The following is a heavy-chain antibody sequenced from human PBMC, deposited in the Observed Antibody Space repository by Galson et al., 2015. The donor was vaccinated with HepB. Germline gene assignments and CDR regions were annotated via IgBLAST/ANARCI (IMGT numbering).Heavy chain of an antibody. CDR2: IYYSGST. V-gene: IGHV4-59*01. D-gene: IGHD4-17*01. J-gene: IGHJ4*02. CDR3: ARAGPSVTTES. CDR1: GGSISSYY. Sequence: ETLSLTCTVSGGSISSYYWSWIRQPPGKGLEWIGYIYYSGSTNYNPSLKSRVTISVDTSKNQFSLKLSSVTAADTAVYYCARAGPSVTTESWGQGTLVTVSS.